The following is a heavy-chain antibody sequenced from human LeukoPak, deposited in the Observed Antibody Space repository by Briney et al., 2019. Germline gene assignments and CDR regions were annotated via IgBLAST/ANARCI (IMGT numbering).Heavy chain of an antibody. CDR1: GGSISSSSYY. J-gene: IGHJ3*02. Sequence: ETLSLTCTVSGGSISSSSYYWGCIRQPPGKGLEWVANINRDGSEKYYVDSVKGRFTISRDNAKNSLYLQMNSLRAEDTAVYYCASDAFDIWGQGTMVTVS. V-gene: IGHV3-7*01. CDR2: INRDGSEK. CDR3: ASDAFDI.